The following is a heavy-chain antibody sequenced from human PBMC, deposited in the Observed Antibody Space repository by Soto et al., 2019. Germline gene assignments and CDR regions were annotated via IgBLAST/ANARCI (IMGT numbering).Heavy chain of an antibody. Sequence: QVQLVQSGAEVKKPGASVKVSCKASGYTFTSYGISWVRQAPGQGLEWMGWISAYNGNTNYAQKLQGRVTMTTDTSTSTAYMELGSLRSDDTAVYYCARDFTRSLDFWSGYYTDYWGQGTLVTVSS. CDR2: ISAYNGNT. J-gene: IGHJ4*02. V-gene: IGHV1-18*01. CDR1: GYTFTSYG. D-gene: IGHD3-3*01. CDR3: ARDFTRSLDFWSGYYTDY.